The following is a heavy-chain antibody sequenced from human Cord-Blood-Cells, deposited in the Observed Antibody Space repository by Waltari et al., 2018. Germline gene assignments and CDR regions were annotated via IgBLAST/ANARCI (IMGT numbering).Heavy chain of an antibody. CDR3: ARDAGENWFAP. J-gene: IGHJ5*02. D-gene: IGHD3-10*01. CDR2: IIPILCTA. V-gene: IGHV1-69*01. CDR1: GGTFSSYA. Sequence: QAQLVQSGAEVKKPGSSVKVSCKAAGGTFSSYAISWVRQAPGQGLEWMGGIIPILCTASCAQKVQGRVTVTADEPTSTAYMELSSMRSEDTAVYYCARDAGENWFAPWGQGTLVTVSS.